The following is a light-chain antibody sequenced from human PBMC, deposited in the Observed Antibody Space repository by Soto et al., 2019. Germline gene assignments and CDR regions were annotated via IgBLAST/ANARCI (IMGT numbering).Light chain of an antibody. CDR3: SSSTSSSTYV. CDR2: SVS. CDR1: SSDIGAYAS. Sequence: QCALTQAASESGSPGQSITISCTGTSSDIGAYASVSWYQQHPDKAPKLIIYSVSHRSSGVSDRFSGSKSGNTASLTISGLHTEDEADYYCSSSTSSSTYVFGTGTKVTVL. V-gene: IGLV2-14*03. J-gene: IGLJ1*01.